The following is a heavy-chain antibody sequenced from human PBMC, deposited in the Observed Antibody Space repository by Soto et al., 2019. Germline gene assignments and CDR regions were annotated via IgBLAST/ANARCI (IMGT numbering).Heavy chain of an antibody. CDR1: GGSISSYY. CDR3: ARDPGPRSSWPGAYYYYGMDV. V-gene: IGHV4-4*07. D-gene: IGHD6-13*01. CDR2: IYTSGST. J-gene: IGHJ6*02. Sequence: KASETLSLTCTVSGGSISSYYWSWIRQPAGKGLEWIGRIYTSGSTNYNPSLKSRVTMSVDTSKNQFSLKLSSVTAADTAVYYCARDPGPRSSWPGAYYYYGMDVWGQGTTVTVSS.